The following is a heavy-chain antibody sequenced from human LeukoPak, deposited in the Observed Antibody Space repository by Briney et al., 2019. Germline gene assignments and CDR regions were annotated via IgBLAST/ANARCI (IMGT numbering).Heavy chain of an antibody. V-gene: IGHV4-4*02. J-gene: IGHJ4*02. CDR1: GGSISSSNW. CDR3: ARGKVVAAAYFDS. Sequence: SETLSLTCAVSGGSISSSNWWSWVRQPPGKGLEWIGEIYHSGSTNYNPSLKSRVTISVDKSKNQFSLKLSSVTAADTAVYYCARGKVVAAAYFDSWGQGTLVTVSS. CDR2: IYHSGST. D-gene: IGHD2-15*01.